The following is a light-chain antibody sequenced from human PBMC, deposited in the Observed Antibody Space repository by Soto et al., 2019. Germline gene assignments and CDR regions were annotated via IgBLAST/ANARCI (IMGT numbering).Light chain of an antibody. CDR3: QQYGSSPPWT. J-gene: IGKJ1*01. CDR1: QSVSSNY. V-gene: IGKV3-20*01. CDR2: GAS. Sequence: EIVLTQSPGTLSLSPGERATLSCRASQSVSSNYLAWFQQKPGQAPRLLIHGASSRATGIPDRFSGRGSGTDFTLTISRLEPEDFAVYYCQQYGSSPPWTFGQGTKVEIK.